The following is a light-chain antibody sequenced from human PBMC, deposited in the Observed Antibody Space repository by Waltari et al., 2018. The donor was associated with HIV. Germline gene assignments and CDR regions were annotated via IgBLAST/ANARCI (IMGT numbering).Light chain of an antibody. CDR1: QSISNN. CDR2: DTS. J-gene: IGKJ1*01. CDR3: QHYNYWWR. Sequence: IVMTQSPDILSLSPGERATLSCRASQSISNNLAWFQHKPGQAPKRLIYDTSIRATGVPARFSGSGSGTDFTLTISSLQSEDFAVYYCQHYNYWWRFGQGTKVEIK. V-gene: IGKV3-15*01.